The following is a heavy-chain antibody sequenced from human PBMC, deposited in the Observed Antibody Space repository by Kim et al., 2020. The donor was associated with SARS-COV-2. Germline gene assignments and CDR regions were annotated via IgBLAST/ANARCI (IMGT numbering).Heavy chain of an antibody. D-gene: IGHD2-2*01. Sequence: KGRFTISRDNSKSTLYLQMNSLRLEDTAVYYCAKAPIVDVPTGKTWFDPWGQGTLVIVSS. V-gene: IGHV3-30*02. J-gene: IGHJ5*02. CDR3: AKAPIVDVPTGKTWFDP.